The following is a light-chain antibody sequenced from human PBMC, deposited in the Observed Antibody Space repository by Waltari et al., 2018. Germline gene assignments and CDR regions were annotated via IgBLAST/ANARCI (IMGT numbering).Light chain of an antibody. CDR3: QQRSNWPPT. V-gene: IGKV3-11*01. CDR1: QSVSNM. Sequence: EIVLTQSPGTLSLSPGERATLSCRASQSVSNMLAWYQQKPGQAPRLLIYDTSNRATGIPARFSGSGSGTDFTLTISSLEPEDFAVYYCQQRSNWPPTFGKGTKVEI. CDR2: DTS. J-gene: IGKJ1*01.